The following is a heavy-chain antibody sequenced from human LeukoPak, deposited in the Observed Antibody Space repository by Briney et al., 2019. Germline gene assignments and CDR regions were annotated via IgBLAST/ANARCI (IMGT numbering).Heavy chain of an antibody. CDR3: ARGYGGYFDY. J-gene: IGHJ4*02. Sequence: SETLSLTCTVSGGSISSYYWSWIRQPPGKGLEWIGYIYYSGSTNYNPSLKSRVTISVDTSKNQFSLKLRSVTAADTAVYYCARGYGGYFDYWGQGTLVTVSS. D-gene: IGHD4-23*01. CDR2: IYYSGST. CDR1: GGSISSYY. V-gene: IGHV4-59*01.